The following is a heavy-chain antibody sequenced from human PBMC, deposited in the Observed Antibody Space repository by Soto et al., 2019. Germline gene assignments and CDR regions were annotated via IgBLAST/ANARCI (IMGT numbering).Heavy chain of an antibody. Sequence: PGGSLRLSCAASGFTFSSYAMDWVRQAPGKGLEWVSTLSGTDGRTYYADSVQGRFTISRDNSKNTLYLQMNSLRAEDTAVYYCAKGWSSSWYPLVDYCCQGTLVIVSP. V-gene: IGHV3-23*01. J-gene: IGHJ4*02. CDR2: LSGTDGRT. D-gene: IGHD6-13*01. CDR3: AKGWSSSWYPLVDY. CDR1: GFTFSSYA.